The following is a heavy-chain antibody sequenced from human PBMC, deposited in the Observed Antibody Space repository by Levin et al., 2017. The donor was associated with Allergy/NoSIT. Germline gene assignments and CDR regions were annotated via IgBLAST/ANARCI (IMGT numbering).Heavy chain of an antibody. CDR2: MNPNSGNT. CDR3: ARSASGYCDSSGYRPPGAFDI. V-gene: IGHV1-8*01. D-gene: IGHD3-22*01. CDR1: GYTFSTYD. J-gene: IGHJ3*02. Sequence: ASVKVSCKASGYTFSTYDINWVRQATGQGLEWMGWMNPNSGNTGYALKFQGRVTMTRDTSISTAYMELSSLKSEDTAVYYCARSASGYCDSSGYRPPGAFDIWGQGTMVTVSS.